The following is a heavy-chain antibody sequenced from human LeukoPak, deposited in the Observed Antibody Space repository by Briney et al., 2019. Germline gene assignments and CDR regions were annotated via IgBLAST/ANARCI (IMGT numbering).Heavy chain of an antibody. D-gene: IGHD3-3*01. Sequence: SETLSLTCSASGGSFSTGSYYWSWIRQTAGKGLEWIGRVYDSGDTDYNASLKSRVTISLDTSKNQISLKMNSVTAADTAVYFCARAQDFWSGPFDFWGQGTLVTVSS. J-gene: IGHJ4*02. CDR3: ARAQDFWSGPFDF. CDR1: GGSFSTGSYY. CDR2: VYDSGDT. V-gene: IGHV4-61*02.